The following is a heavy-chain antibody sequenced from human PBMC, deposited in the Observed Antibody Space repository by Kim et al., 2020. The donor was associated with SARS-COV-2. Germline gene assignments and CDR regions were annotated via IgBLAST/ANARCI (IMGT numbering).Heavy chain of an antibody. V-gene: IGHV3-23*01. CDR2: ISGSGGST. CDR3: ASYGIAAAESSRWFDP. CDR1: GFTFSSYA. J-gene: IGHJ5*02. D-gene: IGHD6-13*01. Sequence: GGSLRLSCAASGFTFSSYAMSWVRQAPGKGLEWVSAISGSGGSTYSADSVKGRFTISRDNSKNTLYLQMNSLRAEDTAVYYCASYGIAAAESSRWFDPWGQGTLVTVSS.